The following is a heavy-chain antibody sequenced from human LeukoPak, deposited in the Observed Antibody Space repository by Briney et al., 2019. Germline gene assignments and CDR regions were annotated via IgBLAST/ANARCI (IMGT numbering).Heavy chain of an antibody. CDR2: INHSGKI. CDR3: ARGFSFTPGRYGTTSGLCFDY. J-gene: IGHJ4*02. D-gene: IGHD2/OR15-2a*01. Sequence: PSETLALTCAVYGGTFSRYYWSWIRQPPGKGLEWMGEINHSGKINYNPALKSRVTISVDTSKSQFSLKLSSVTAADTAVYYCARGFSFTPGRYGTTSGLCFDYWGQGALVTVSP. CDR1: GGTFSRYY. V-gene: IGHV4-34*01.